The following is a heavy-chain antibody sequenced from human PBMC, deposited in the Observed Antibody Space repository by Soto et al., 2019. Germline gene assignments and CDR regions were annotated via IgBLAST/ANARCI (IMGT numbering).Heavy chain of an antibody. D-gene: IGHD2-2*02. CDR3: AKDLDDCGSTTCYTPFDY. Sequence: DVQLLESGGGLVQPGGSLRLSCAASGFTFSSYAMSWVRQAPGKGLEWVSAISGSGGSTYYADSVKGRFTISRDNSKNTLYVQMNSLRAEDTAVYYCAKDLDDCGSTTCYTPFDYWGQGTLVTVSS. V-gene: IGHV3-23*01. CDR2: ISGSGGST. J-gene: IGHJ4*02. CDR1: GFTFSSYA.